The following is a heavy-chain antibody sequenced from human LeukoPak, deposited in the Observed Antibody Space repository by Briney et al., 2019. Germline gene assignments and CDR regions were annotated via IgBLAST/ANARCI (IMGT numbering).Heavy chain of an antibody. CDR1: GYTFTGYY. J-gene: IGHJ4*02. Sequence: ASVKVSCKASGYTFTGYYMHWVRQAPGQGLEWMGWINPNSGGTNYAQKFQGRVTMTRDTSISTAYMELSRLRSDDTAVYYCARAPLVDYGDYEFDYWGQGTLVTVSS. D-gene: IGHD4-17*01. CDR3: ARAPLVDYGDYEFDY. CDR2: INPNSGGT. V-gene: IGHV1-2*02.